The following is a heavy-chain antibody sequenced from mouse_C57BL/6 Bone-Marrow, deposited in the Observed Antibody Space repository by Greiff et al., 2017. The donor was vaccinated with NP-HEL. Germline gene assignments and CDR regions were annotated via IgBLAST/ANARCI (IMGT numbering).Heavy chain of an antibody. CDR3: AIHLLRYPWFAY. D-gene: IGHD1-1*01. J-gene: IGHJ3*01. V-gene: IGHV1-74*01. CDR1: GYTFTSYW. CDR2: IHPSDSDT. Sequence: QVQLKQPGAELVKPGASVKVSCKASGYTFTSYWMHWVKQRPGQGLEWIGRIHPSDSDTNYNQKFKGKATLTVDKSSSTAYMQLSSLTSEDSAVYYCAIHLLRYPWFAYWGQGTLVTVSA.